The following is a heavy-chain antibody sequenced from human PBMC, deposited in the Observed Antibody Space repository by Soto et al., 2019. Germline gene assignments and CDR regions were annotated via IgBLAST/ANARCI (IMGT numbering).Heavy chain of an antibody. V-gene: IGHV3-23*01. J-gene: IGHJ4*02. Sequence: EVQLLESGGGLVQPGGSLRLSCAASGFTFSSYAMSWVRQAPGKGLEWVSAISGSGGSTYYADSVKGRFTISRDNSKNPLYRQMNSLRAEDTAVYYCRGAVAGQFDYWGQGTLVTVSS. CDR1: GFTFSSYA. D-gene: IGHD6-19*01. CDR2: ISGSGGST. CDR3: RGAVAGQFDY.